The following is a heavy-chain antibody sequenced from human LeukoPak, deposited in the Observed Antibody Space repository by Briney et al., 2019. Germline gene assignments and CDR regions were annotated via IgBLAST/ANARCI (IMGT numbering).Heavy chain of an antibody. Sequence: GGSLRLSCAASGFTFSSYAMSWVRQTPGKGLQWVSAVSGSGGSTYYADSVKGRFTIPRDNSQNTLYLQMNSLRAEDTAVYYCAKVGATQDFWGQGTLVTVPS. CDR1: GFTFSSYA. CDR3: AKVGATQDF. CDR2: VSGSGGST. V-gene: IGHV3-23*01. D-gene: IGHD1-26*01. J-gene: IGHJ4*02.